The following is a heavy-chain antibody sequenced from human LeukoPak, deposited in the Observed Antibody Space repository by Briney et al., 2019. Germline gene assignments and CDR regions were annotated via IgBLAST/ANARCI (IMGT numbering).Heavy chain of an antibody. J-gene: IGHJ6*03. Sequence: PGGSLRLSCAASGFTFSSYAMSWVRQAPGKGLEWVSAISGSGGSTYYAESVRSRLTISTDNFNNTLYLQMNSLRAEDTAVYYCAKGDSPTYYYMDVWGKGTTVTVSS. CDR1: GFTFSSYA. CDR2: ISGSGGST. CDR3: AKGDSPTYYYMDV. V-gene: IGHV3-23*01. D-gene: IGHD5-24*01.